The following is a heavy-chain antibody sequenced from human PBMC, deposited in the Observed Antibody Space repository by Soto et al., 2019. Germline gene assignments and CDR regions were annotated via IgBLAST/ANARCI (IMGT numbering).Heavy chain of an antibody. CDR2: ISSSSSYI. V-gene: IGHV3-21*01. CDR3: ARDENYYDSSGYYGQAEYFQH. J-gene: IGHJ1*01. D-gene: IGHD3-22*01. CDR1: GFTFSSYS. Sequence: PGGSLRLSCAASGFTFSSYSMNWVRQAPGKGLEWVSSISSSSSYIYYADSVKGRFTISRDNAKNSLYLQMNSLRAEDTAVYYCARDENYYDSSGYYGQAEYFQHWGQGNLVTGSS.